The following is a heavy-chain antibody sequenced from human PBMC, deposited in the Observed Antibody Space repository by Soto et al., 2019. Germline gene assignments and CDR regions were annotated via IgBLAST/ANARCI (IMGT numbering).Heavy chain of an antibody. J-gene: IGHJ3*02. D-gene: IGHD2-2*01. V-gene: IGHV3-21*01. CDR3: ARDIVVVPAAHSDAFDI. CDR1: GFTFSSYS. CDR2: ISSSSSYI. Sequence: EVQLVESGGGLVKPGGSLRLSCAASGFTFSSYSMNWVRQAPGKGLEWVSSISSSSSYIYYADSVKGRFTISRDNAKHSLYLQMNSLRAEDTAVYYCARDIVVVPAAHSDAFDIWGQGTMVTVSS.